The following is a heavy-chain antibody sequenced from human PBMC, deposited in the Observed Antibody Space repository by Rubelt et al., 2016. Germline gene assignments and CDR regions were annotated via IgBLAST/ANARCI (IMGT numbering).Heavy chain of an antibody. CDR2: INHSGST. D-gene: IGHD2-21*02. CDR1: GGSFSGYY. V-gene: IGHV4-34*01. J-gene: IGHJ5*02. CDR3: SRYCGGDAGNWFDP. Sequence: GAGLLKPSETLSLTCAVYGGSFSGYYWSWIRQPPGKGLEWIGEINHSGSTNYNPSLKSRVTISVDTAKKQFSLKLSFVTAADTAGYYCSRYCGGDAGNWFDPWGQGTLVTVSS.